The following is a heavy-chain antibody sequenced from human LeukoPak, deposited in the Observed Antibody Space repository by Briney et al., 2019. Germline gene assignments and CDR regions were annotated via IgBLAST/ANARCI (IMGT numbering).Heavy chain of an antibody. CDR2: ISGSGGST. J-gene: IGHJ4*02. CDR3: AKGSAVADIYIDY. D-gene: IGHD6-19*01. V-gene: IGHV3-23*01. Sequence: PGGSLRLSCAASGFTFSSYAMGWVRQAPGKGLEWVSAISGSGGSTYYADSVKGRFTISRDNSRNTLYLQMNSLRPEDTAVYYCAKGSAVADIYIDYWGQGTLVTVSS. CDR1: GFTFSSYA.